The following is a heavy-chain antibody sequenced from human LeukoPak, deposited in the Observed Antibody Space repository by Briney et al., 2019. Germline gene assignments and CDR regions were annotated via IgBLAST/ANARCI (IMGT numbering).Heavy chain of an antibody. V-gene: IGHV4-34*01. CDR1: GGSFSDYY. J-gene: IGHJ4*02. CDR3: ARRPPWYSSGWYY. Sequence: SETLSLTCAVYGGSFSDYYWSWIRQPPGKGLEWIGEINHSGSTNYNPSLKSRVTISVDTSKNQFSLKLSSVTAADTAVYYCARRPPWYSSGWYYWGQGTLVTVSS. D-gene: IGHD6-19*01. CDR2: INHSGST.